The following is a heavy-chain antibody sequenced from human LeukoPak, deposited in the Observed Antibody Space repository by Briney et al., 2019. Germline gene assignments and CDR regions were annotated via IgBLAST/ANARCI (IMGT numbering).Heavy chain of an antibody. D-gene: IGHD3-22*01. J-gene: IGHJ5*02. V-gene: IGHV4-59*01. CDR1: GGSISNYY. CDR2: IYYSGST. Sequence: PSETLSLTCSVSGGSISNYYWSWIRQPPGKGLEWIGYIYYSGSTNYNPSLKSRVTISVDTSKNQFSLKLSSVTAADTAVYYCARQDSSGYFNWFDPWGQGTLVTVSS. CDR3: ARQDSSGYFNWFDP.